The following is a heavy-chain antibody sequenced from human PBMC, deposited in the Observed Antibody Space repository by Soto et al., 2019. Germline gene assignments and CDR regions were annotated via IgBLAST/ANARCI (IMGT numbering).Heavy chain of an antibody. CDR2: IKQDGSEK. V-gene: IGHV3-7*04. CDR3: ARDHYGDYFYYYGMDV. CDR1: GFTFSSYW. D-gene: IGHD4-17*01. J-gene: IGHJ6*02. Sequence: PGGSLRLSCAASGFTFSSYWMSWVRQAPGKGLEWVANIKQDGSEKYYVDSVKGRFTISRDNAKNSLYLQMNSLRAEDTAVYYCARDHYGDYFYYYGMDVWGQGTTVTVSS.